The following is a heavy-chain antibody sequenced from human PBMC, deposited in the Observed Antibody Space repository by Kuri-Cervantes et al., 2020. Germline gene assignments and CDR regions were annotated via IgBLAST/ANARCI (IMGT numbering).Heavy chain of an antibody. Sequence: GSLRLSCAVSGGSISSSNWWSRVRQPPGKGLEWIGEIYHSGSTNYNPSLKSRVTISVDTSENQFSLKLSSVTAADTAVYYCARLRYSGSSSYSDYWGQGTLVTVSS. V-gene: IGHV4-4*02. CDR1: GGSISSSNW. CDR2: IYHSGST. CDR3: ARLRYSGSSSYSDY. D-gene: IGHD6-6*01. J-gene: IGHJ4*02.